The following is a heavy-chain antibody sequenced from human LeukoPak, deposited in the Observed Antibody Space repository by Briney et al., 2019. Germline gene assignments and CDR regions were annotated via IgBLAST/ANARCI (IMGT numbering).Heavy chain of an antibody. V-gene: IGHV3-64D*09. J-gene: IGHJ4*02. Sequence: GGSLRLSCSASGFTFSNYVMHWVRQTPGKGLEYVSVISSNGGSTFYADSVKGRFTISRDNSKNTLYLQMSSLRAEDTAVYYCVKGLWIMAARLDYWGQGTLVTVSS. CDR1: GFTFSNYV. D-gene: IGHD6-6*01. CDR2: ISSNGGST. CDR3: VKGLWIMAARLDY.